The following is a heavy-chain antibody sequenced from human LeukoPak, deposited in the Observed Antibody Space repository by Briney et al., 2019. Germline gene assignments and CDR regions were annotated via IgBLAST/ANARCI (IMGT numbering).Heavy chain of an antibody. D-gene: IGHD2-2*01. CDR3: AREGRMGYCSSTSCYSSAYYGMDV. J-gene: IGHJ6*02. Sequence: ASVKVSCKASGYTFTSYDINWVRQATGQGLEWMGWMNPNSGNTGYAQKLQGRVTMTTDTSTSTAYMELRSLRSDDTAVYYCAREGRMGYCSSTSCYSSAYYGMDVWGQGTTVTVSS. CDR2: MNPNSGNT. V-gene: IGHV1-8*01. CDR1: GYTFTSYD.